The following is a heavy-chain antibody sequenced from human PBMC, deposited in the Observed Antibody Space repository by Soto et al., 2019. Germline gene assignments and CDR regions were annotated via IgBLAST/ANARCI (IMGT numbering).Heavy chain of an antibody. D-gene: IGHD3-3*01. J-gene: IGHJ4*02. CDR3: AKAYDFWSVYYFDY. V-gene: IGHV3-23*01. CDR2: ISGSGGST. Sequence: GGSLRLSCAASGFTFSSYAMSWVRQAPGKGLEWVSAISGSGGSTYYADSVKGRFTISRDNSKNTLYLQMNSLRTEDTAVYYCAKAYDFWSVYYFDYWGQGTLVTVSS. CDR1: GFTFSSYA.